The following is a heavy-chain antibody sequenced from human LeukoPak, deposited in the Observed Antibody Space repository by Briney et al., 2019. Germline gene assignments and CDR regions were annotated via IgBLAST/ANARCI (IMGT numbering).Heavy chain of an antibody. CDR2: IWYDGSNK. J-gene: IGHJ4*02. CDR3: AKDDYGDPEVDY. D-gene: IGHD4-17*01. CDR1: GFTFSSYG. V-gene: IGHV3-30*02. Sequence: QPGGSLRLSCAASGFTFSSYGMHWVRQAPGKGLEWVAVIWYDGSNKYYADSVKGRFTISRDNSKNTLYLQMNSLRAEDTAVYYCAKDDYGDPEVDYWGQGTLVTVSS.